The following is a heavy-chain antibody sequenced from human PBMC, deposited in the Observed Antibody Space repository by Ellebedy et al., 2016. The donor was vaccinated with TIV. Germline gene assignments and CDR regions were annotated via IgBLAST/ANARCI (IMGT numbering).Heavy chain of an antibody. D-gene: IGHD1-26*01. Sequence: PGGSLRLSCAASGFTFNTYSMNWVRQAPGKGLEWVSSISGSSDSIYYADAVKGRFTISRDNAKNSLFLQMDSLRAEDTALYYCARLYSGSYFVTFDSWGQGTLVTVSS. CDR2: ISGSSDSI. J-gene: IGHJ4*02. CDR3: ARLYSGSYFVTFDS. V-gene: IGHV3-21*01. CDR1: GFTFNTYS.